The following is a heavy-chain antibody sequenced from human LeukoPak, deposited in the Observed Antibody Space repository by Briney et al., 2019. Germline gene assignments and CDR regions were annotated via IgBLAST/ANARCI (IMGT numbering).Heavy chain of an antibody. CDR1: GGSISSSSYY. J-gene: IGHJ4*02. Sequence: PSETLSLTCTVSGGSISSSSYYWGWIRQPPGKGLEWIGSIYYSGSTYYNPSLKSRVTISVDTSKNQFSLKLSSVTAADTAVYYCARLPDKLSYWGQGTLVTVSS. CDR2: IYYSGST. V-gene: IGHV4-39*07. CDR3: ARLPDKLSY. D-gene: IGHD3-9*01.